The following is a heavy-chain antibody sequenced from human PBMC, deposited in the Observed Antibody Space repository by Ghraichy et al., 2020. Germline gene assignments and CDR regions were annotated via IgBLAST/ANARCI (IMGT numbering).Heavy chain of an antibody. CDR1: GFTFSNYW. CDR2: IKQDGSEK. CDR3: ATTGRSGSYHPLGYNWFDP. D-gene: IGHD3-10*01. Sequence: GGSLRLSCAASGFTFSNYWMSWVRQAPGKGLEWVANIKQDGSEKYYVDSVEGRFTISRDNAKNSLYLQMNSLRAEDTAVYYCATTGRSGSYHPLGYNWFDPWGQGTLVTVSS. V-gene: IGHV3-7*01. J-gene: IGHJ5*02.